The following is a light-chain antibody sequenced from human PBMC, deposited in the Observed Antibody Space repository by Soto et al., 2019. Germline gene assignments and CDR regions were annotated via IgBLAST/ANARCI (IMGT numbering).Light chain of an antibody. J-gene: IGKJ1*01. CDR1: QGISSW. CDR2: AAS. V-gene: IGKV1D-16*01. Sequence: DIQLTQSPSSLSASVGDRITITCRASQGISSWLAWYQQKPGKAPELLIYAASSLQSGVPSRFSGSGSGTEFILTINSLQPDDFATYCCQHYGGMWAFGQGTKVDI. CDR3: QHYGGMWA.